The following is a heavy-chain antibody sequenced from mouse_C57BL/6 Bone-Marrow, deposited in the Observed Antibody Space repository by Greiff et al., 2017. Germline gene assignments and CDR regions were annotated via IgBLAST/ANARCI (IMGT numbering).Heavy chain of an antibody. CDR3: ARGWDYYAMDY. CDR2: ISDGGSYT. CDR1: GFTFSSYA. J-gene: IGHJ4*01. Sequence: EVMLVESGGGLVKPGGSLKLSCAASGFTFSSYAMSWVRQTPEKRLEWVATISDGGSYTYYPDNVKGRFTISRDNAKNNLSLQMSHLKSEDTAMYYCARGWDYYAMDYWGQGTSVTVSS. D-gene: IGHD4-1*01. V-gene: IGHV5-4*03.